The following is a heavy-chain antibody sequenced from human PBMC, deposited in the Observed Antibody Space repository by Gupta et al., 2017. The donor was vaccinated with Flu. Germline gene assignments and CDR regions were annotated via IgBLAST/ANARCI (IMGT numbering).Heavy chain of an antibody. Sequence: QVQLQQWGAGLLKPSETLSLTCGVNGEPLSGYYWSWIRQPPGKGLEWLGEINHSGSTNDNPSLKSRVTISADTSKNHFSLKMTSVTAADTAVYYCARGYYAEYFRQWGQGTLGTVSS. J-gene: IGHJ1*01. CDR1: GEPLSGYY. CDR2: INHSGST. D-gene: IGHD1-26*01. V-gene: IGHV4-34*01. CDR3: ARGYYAEYFRQ.